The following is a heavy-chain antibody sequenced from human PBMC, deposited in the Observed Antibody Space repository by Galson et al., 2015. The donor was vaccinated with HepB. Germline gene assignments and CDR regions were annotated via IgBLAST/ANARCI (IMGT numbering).Heavy chain of an antibody. Sequence: QLQLQESGSGLVKPSQTLSLTCTVSGGSISSGGYYWSWIRQHPGKGLEWIGYIYYSGSTYYNPSLKSRVTISVDTSKNQFSLKLSSVTAADTAVYYCARLPSSIAARRGVGSTRGMDVWGQGTTVTVSS. J-gene: IGHJ6*02. V-gene: IGHV4-31*03. CDR3: ARLPSSIAARRGVGSTRGMDV. CDR2: IYYSGST. CDR1: GGSISSGGYY. D-gene: IGHD6-6*01.